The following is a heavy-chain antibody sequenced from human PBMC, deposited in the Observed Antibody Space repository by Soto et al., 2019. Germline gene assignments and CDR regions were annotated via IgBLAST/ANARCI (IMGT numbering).Heavy chain of an antibody. V-gene: IGHV4-39*01. CDR2: LYYSGST. CDR3: ASPDVYGGYYVHFDF. Sequence: QLQLQESGPGLVKPSETLCITYTVSGDSISNSNYYWGWIRQPPGKGLEWIASLYYSGSTYYNPSLKSRVTISVDSSKNQFSLKLSSVTAADSAVSYCASPDVYGGYYVHFDFWGQGTLVTVSS. D-gene: IGHD5-12*01. CDR1: GDSISNSNYY. J-gene: IGHJ4*02.